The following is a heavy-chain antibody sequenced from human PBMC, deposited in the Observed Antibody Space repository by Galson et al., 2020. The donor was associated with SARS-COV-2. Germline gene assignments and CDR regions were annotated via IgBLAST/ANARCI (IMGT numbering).Heavy chain of an antibody. J-gene: IGHJ4*02. CDR1: GDTLSELS. CDR3: ASYGSGSHFDY. Sequence: ASVKVSCKVGGDTLSELSMHWVRQAPGKGLEWMGWISAYNGNTNYAQKLQGRVTMTTDTSTSTAYMELRSLRSDDTAVYYCASYGSGSHFDYWGQGTLVTVSS. D-gene: IGHD3-10*01. V-gene: IGHV1-18*01. CDR2: ISAYNGNT.